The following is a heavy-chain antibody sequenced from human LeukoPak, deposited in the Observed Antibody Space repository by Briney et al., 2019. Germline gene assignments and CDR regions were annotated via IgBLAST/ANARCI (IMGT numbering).Heavy chain of an antibody. V-gene: IGHV1-18*01. J-gene: IGHJ5*02. Sequence: GASVKVSCKASGYTFSNYGISWVRQPPGQGLEWMGWISAYNGDTNYAQKLQGRVTMTTDTSTSTAYMELKSLRSDDTAVYYCARVGTYSSGWYDWFDPWGQGTLVTVSS. CDR1: GYTFSNYG. CDR2: ISAYNGDT. D-gene: IGHD6-19*01. CDR3: ARVGTYSSGWYDWFDP.